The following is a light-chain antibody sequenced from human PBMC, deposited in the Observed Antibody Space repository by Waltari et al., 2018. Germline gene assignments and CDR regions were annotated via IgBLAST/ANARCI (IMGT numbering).Light chain of an antibody. Sequence: EIVMTQSPATLSVSPGERAPPPCRASQSVGRYLAWYQQRPGQAPRPLSSGASNRATGIPARFSGSGSETDLTLTISSLEPEDCAVYYWQQRNTWWTFGQGTKVEIK. V-gene: IGKV3-11*01. CDR1: QSVGRY. CDR3: QQRNTWWT. J-gene: IGKJ1*01. CDR2: GAS.